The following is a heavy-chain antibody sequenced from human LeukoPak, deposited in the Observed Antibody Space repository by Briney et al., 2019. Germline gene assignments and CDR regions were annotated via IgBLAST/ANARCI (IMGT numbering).Heavy chain of an antibody. Sequence: PGGSLRLSCAASGFTFSSYSMNWVRQAPGKGLEWVSSISSSSSYIYYADSVKGRFTISRDNAKNSLYLQMNSLRAEDTAVYYCATDYIVVVTATAVYDYWGQGTQVTDSS. J-gene: IGHJ4*02. D-gene: IGHD2-21*02. V-gene: IGHV3-21*01. CDR1: GFTFSSYS. CDR3: ATDYIVVVTATAVYDY. CDR2: ISSSSSYI.